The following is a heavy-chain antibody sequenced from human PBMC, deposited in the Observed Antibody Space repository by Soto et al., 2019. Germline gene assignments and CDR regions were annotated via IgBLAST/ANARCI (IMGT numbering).Heavy chain of an antibody. V-gene: IGHV1-69*02. D-gene: IGHD4-17*01. CDR1: GGTFSSYT. CDR3: ARGSYGDYVYYWYFDL. J-gene: IGHJ2*01. CDR2: IIPILGIA. Sequence: QVQLVQSGAEVKKPGSSVKVSCKASGGTFSSYTISWVRQAPGQGLEWMGMIIPILGIANYAQKFQGRVTITADKSTNTAYMELISLISEDTAVYYCARGSYGDYVYYWYFDLWGRGTLVTVSS.